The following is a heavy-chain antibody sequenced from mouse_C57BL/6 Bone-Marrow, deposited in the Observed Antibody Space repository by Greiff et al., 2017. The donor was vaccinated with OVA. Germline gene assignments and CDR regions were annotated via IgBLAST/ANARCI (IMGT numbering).Heavy chain of an antibody. Sequence: ESGPGLVKPSQSLSLTCSVTGYSITSGYYWNWIRQFPGNKLEWMGYISYDGSNNYNPSLKNRISITRDTSKNQFFLKLNSVTTEDTATYYCARASNYLFAYWGQGTLVTVSA. CDR1: GYSITSGYY. D-gene: IGHD2-5*01. CDR3: ARASNYLFAY. CDR2: ISYDGSN. V-gene: IGHV3-6*01. J-gene: IGHJ3*01.